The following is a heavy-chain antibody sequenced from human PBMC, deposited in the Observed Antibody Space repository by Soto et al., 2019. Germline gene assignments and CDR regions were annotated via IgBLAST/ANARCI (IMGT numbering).Heavy chain of an antibody. CDR1: GGTFSSYA. Sequence: SVKVSCKPSGGTFSSYAISWVRQAPGQGLEWMGGIIPIFGTANYAQKFQGRVTITADKSTSTAYMELSSLRSEDTAVYYCARHPEAFTIAAAGTGWFDPWGQGTLVTVSS. D-gene: IGHD6-13*01. J-gene: IGHJ5*02. V-gene: IGHV1-69*06. CDR3: ARHPEAFTIAAAGTGWFDP. CDR2: IIPIFGTA.